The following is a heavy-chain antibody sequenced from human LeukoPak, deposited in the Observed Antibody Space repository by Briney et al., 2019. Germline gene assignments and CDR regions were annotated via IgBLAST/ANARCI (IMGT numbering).Heavy chain of an antibody. CDR3: ARDRSLVDGDYGVWFDA. D-gene: IGHD4-17*01. V-gene: IGHV3-48*04. CDR1: GFTLSTYT. J-gene: IGHJ5*02. Sequence: GGSLRLSCTASGFTLSTYTMNWVRQAPGKGLEGGSYISSTSTTKYYADSVKGRFTISRDNSKNSLDLQMNRLTAEDTAVYYCARDRSLVDGDYGVWFDAWGQGSLVTVSS. CDR2: ISSTSTTK.